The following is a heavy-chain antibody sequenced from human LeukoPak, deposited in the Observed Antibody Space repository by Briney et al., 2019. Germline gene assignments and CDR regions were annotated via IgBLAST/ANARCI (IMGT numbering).Heavy chain of an antibody. CDR2: IKEDGSEI. CDR3: VRDVVGGRLDL. CDR1: GFTFSSTW. Sequence: GGSLRLSCAASGFTFSSTWMSWVRQAAGKELEWVANIKEDGSEIEYADSAKGRFTISRDNTKNSLYLQMSSLRAEDTAVYYCVRDVVGGRLDLWGQGTLVTVSS. D-gene: IGHD4-23*01. V-gene: IGHV3-7*01. J-gene: IGHJ5*02.